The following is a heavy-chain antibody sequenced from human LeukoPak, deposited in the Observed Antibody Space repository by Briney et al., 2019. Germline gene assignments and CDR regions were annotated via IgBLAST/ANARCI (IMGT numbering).Heavy chain of an antibody. D-gene: IGHD3-3*01. V-gene: IGHV3-21*01. CDR1: GFTFSSYS. J-gene: IGHJ4*02. CDR3: AREKISFGWSGYLHDYFDY. CDR2: ISSSSSYK. Sequence: GGSLRLSCAASGFTFSSYSMNWVRQAPGKGLEWVSSISSSSSYKYYTDSVKGRFTISRDNAKNSLYLQMNSLRAEDTAVYYCAREKISFGWSGYLHDYFDYWGQGTLVTVSS.